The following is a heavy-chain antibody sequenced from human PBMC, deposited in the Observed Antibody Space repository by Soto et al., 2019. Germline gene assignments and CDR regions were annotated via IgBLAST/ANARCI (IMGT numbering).Heavy chain of an antibody. CDR2: IYHSGST. D-gene: IGHD1-1*01. CDR3: ARDQLEGNWFDP. J-gene: IGHJ5*02. CDR1: GGSISSGGYS. V-gene: IGHV4-30-2*01. Sequence: QLQLQESGSGLVRPSQTLSLTCAVSGGSISSGGYSWNWIRQPPGKGLEWIGYIYHSGSTLYKPSLNSPVTISVDKSKNQFSLKLSSVTAADTAVYYCARDQLEGNWFDPWGQGTLVTVSS.